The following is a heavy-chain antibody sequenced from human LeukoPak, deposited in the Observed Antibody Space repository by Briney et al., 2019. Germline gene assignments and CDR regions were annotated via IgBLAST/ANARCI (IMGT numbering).Heavy chain of an antibody. CDR3: ARDHYYDSSKGWVDY. J-gene: IGHJ4*02. CDR2: ISSSSTYI. V-gene: IGHV3-21*01. Sequence: GGSLRLSCTASGFTYSTYSMIWVRQAPGKGLKWVSSISSSSTYIYYADSVKGRFTISRDNAKNSLYLQMNSLRAEDTAVYFCARDHYYDSSKGWVDYWGQGTLVTVSS. D-gene: IGHD3-22*01. CDR1: GFTYSTYS.